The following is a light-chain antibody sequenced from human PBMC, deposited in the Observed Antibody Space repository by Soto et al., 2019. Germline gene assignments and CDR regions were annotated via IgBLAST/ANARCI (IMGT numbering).Light chain of an antibody. J-gene: IGLJ3*02. CDR3: CSYAGSNTWV. V-gene: IGLV2-23*02. Sequence: QSALTQPASVSGSPGQSITISCTGTSSDIGTYDLVSWYQQHPGKAPRVMIYDVSNRPSGVPDRFSGSKSGNTASLTISGLQAEDEADYYCCSYAGSNTWVFGGGTKLTVL. CDR1: SSDIGTYDL. CDR2: DVS.